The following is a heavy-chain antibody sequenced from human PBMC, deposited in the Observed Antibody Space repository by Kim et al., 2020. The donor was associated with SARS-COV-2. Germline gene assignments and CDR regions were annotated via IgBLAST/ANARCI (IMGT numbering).Heavy chain of an antibody. CDR1: GFTFSSYW. Sequence: GESLRLSCAASGFTFSSYWMHWVRQAPGKGLVWVSRITSDGSNASYADFVKGRFTISRDNAKNTLYLQMNSLRAKDTAVYYCARDQGTGTPFDYWGQGTLVTVSS. V-gene: IGHV3-74*01. CDR2: ITSDGSNA. CDR3: ARDQGTGTPFDY. J-gene: IGHJ4*02. D-gene: IGHD1-1*01.